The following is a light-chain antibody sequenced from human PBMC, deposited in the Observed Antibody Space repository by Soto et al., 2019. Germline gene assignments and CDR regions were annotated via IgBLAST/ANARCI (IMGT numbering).Light chain of an antibody. CDR3: QHYNSYSEA. CDR1: QSIDRW. Sequence: DIQITQAPSTLPASLLDRVTITCRASQSIDRWLAWYQQRPGKAPKILIYHASSLETGVPSRFSGSGSGTEFTLTISSLQPDDFATYYCQHYNSYSEAFGQGTKVDIK. V-gene: IGKV1-5*01. CDR2: HAS. J-gene: IGKJ1*01.